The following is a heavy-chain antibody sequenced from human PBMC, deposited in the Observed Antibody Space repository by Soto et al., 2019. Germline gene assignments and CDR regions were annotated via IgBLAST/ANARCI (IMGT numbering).Heavy chain of an antibody. J-gene: IGHJ4*02. Sequence: GGSLRLSCAASGFTFSSYSMNWVRQAPGKGLEWVSSISSSSSYIYYADSVKGRFTISRDNAKNSLYLQMNSLRAEDAAVYYWVGEPGAAMRELLLWEDPYDYWGQGTLVTVSS. CDR1: GFTFSSYS. V-gene: IGHV3-21*01. CDR2: ISSSSSYI. CDR3: VGEPGAAMRELLLWEDPYDY. D-gene: IGHD1-26*01.